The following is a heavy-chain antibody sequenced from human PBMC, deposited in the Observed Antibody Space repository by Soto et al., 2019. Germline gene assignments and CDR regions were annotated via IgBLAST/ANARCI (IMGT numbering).Heavy chain of an antibody. CDR1: GFTFSSYG. V-gene: IGHV3-33*01. Sequence: GGSLRLSCAASGFTFSSYGMHWVRQAPGKGLEWVAVIWYDGSNKYYADSVKGRFTISRDNSKNTLYLQMNSLRAEDTAVYYCARDYCTNGVCYTGLAYYFDYWGQGTLVTVSS. CDR2: IWYDGSNK. D-gene: IGHD2-8*01. CDR3: ARDYCTNGVCYTGLAYYFDY. J-gene: IGHJ4*02.